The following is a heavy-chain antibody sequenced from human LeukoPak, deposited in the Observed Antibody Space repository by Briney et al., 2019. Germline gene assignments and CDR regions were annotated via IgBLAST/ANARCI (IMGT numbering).Heavy chain of an antibody. V-gene: IGHV1-58*02. Sequence: SVKVSCKAPGLTFSHSAIQWVRQARGQRLEWIGWIVVGSGTTNFAQKFQERVTITRDMSTSTAYMEVSSLRSEDTAIYYCAADDLTRVYWGQGTLVTVSS. D-gene: IGHD4-11*01. CDR2: IVVGSGTT. CDR3: AADDLTRVY. CDR1: GLTFSHSA. J-gene: IGHJ4*02.